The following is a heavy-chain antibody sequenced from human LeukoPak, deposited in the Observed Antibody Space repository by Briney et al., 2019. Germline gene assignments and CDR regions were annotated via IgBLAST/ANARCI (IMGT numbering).Heavy chain of an antibody. CDR2: IYYSGTT. CDR3: ARGPTLKYFHH. CDR1: GGSISSTTYY. Sequence: PSETLSLTCTVSGGSISSTTYYWGWIRQPPGKGLEWIGTIYYSGTTYYNPSLKSRVTISVDTSKNQFSLELSSTTAADTAVYYCARGPTLKYFHHWGQGTLVSVSS. V-gene: IGHV4-39*02. J-gene: IGHJ1*01.